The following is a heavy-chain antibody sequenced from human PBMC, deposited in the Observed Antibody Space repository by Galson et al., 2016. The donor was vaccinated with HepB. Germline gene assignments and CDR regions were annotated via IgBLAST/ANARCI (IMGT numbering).Heavy chain of an antibody. CDR3: TTDLFQVVVGNDRYFGMDV. D-gene: IGHD6-6*01. CDR2: IKSKTDGGTI. J-gene: IGHJ6*02. CDR1: GFTNAW. Sequence: SLRLSCAASGFTNAWMSWVRQAPGKGLEWVGRIKSKTDGGTIDYAAPVKGRFTISRDDSKNTLYMQMNTLKTKDTAVYYCTTDLFQVVVGNDRYFGMDVWGQGTTVTVSS. V-gene: IGHV3-15*01.